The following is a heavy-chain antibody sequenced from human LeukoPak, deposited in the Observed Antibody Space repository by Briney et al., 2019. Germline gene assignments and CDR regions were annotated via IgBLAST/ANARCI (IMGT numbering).Heavy chain of an antibody. CDR3: ARGDSSGSRLDY. V-gene: IGHV1-3*03. CDR1: GGTFSSYA. CDR2: INAGNGNT. D-gene: IGHD3-22*01. J-gene: IGHJ4*02. Sequence: RGASVKVSCKASGGTFSSYAISWVRQAPGQRLEWMGWINAGNGNTKYSQEFQGRVTITRDTSASTAYMELSSLRSEDMAVYYCARGDSSGSRLDYWGQGTLVTVSS.